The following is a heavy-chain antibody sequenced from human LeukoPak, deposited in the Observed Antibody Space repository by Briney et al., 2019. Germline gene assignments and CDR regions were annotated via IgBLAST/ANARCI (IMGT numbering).Heavy chain of an antibody. CDR3: ARSARTSRGPDY. V-gene: IGHV3-11*03. CDR2: ISSSSSYT. CDR1: GFTFSDYY. J-gene: IGHJ4*02. D-gene: IGHD1/OR15-1a*01. Sequence: GGSLRLSCTASGFTFSDYYMRCIRLAPGKGLQWVSYISSSSSYTNYADSVKGRFTISRDNAKNSLYLQMNSLRAEDTAVYYCARSARTSRGPDYGGQGTLVTVSS.